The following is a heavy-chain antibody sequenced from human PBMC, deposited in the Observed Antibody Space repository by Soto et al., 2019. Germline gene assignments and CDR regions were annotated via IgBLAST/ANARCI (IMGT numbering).Heavy chain of an antibody. J-gene: IGHJ4*02. Sequence: SETLSLTCTVSGGSISSGGYYWSWIRQHPGKGLEWIGYIYYSGSTYYNPSLESRVTISVDTSKNQFSLKLSSVTAADTAVYYCARGGCTNGVCYTFHFDYWGQCTLVTVSS. D-gene: IGHD2-8*01. CDR3: ARGGCTNGVCYTFHFDY. V-gene: IGHV4-31*03. CDR1: GGSISSGGYY. CDR2: IYYSGST.